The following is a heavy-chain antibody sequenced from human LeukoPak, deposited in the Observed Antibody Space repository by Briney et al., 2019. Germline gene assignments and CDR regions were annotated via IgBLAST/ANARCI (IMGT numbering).Heavy chain of an antibody. J-gene: IGHJ4*02. V-gene: IGHV4-59*13. CDR3: ARGGDYGDPRYFDY. D-gene: IGHD4-17*01. Sequence: SEALSLTCTLSGGSINNYYWSWIRQPPAAALEWIGYIYYRGSTNDNPSLKSRVTFSVDTSKNQFSMKLNSVTAADTAVYYCARGGDYGDPRYFDYWGQGTLVTVSS. CDR1: GGSINNYY. CDR2: IYYRGST.